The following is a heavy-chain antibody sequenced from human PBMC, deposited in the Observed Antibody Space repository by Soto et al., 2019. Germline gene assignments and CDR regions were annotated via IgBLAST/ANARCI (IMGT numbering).Heavy chain of an antibody. V-gene: IGHV1-46*01. J-gene: IGHJ4*02. D-gene: IGHD3-22*01. CDR2: INPSGGST. CDR3: ARAAGITMIVVADLDY. Sequence: ASVKVSCKASGYTFTSYYMHWVRQAPGQGLEWMGIINPSGGSTSYAQKFQGRVTMTRDTSTSTVYMELSSLRSEDTAVYYCARAAGITMIVVADLDYWGQGTLVTVPQ. CDR1: GYTFTSYY.